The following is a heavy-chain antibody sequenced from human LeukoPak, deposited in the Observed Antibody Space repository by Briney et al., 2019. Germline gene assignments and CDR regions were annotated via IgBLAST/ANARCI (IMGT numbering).Heavy chain of an antibody. Sequence: GGSLRLSCAASGFTFSSYWMHWVRQAPGKGLVWVSRITSDGSSTNYADSAKGRFTISRDNAKNTLYLQMNSLRAGDTAVYYCATFGSSSWGGYWGQGTLVTVSS. J-gene: IGHJ4*02. CDR1: GFTFSSYW. V-gene: IGHV3-74*01. CDR2: ITSDGSST. D-gene: IGHD6-13*01. CDR3: ATFGSSSWGGY.